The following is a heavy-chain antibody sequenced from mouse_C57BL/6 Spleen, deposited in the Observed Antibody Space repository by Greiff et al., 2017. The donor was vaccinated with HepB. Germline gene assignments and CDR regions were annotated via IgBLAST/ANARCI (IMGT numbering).Heavy chain of an antibody. D-gene: IGHD1-1*01. CDR1: GYTFTSYW. CDR3: ARDGYGSPYYYAMDY. V-gene: IGHV1-53*01. CDR2: INPSNGGT. J-gene: IGHJ4*01. Sequence: QVQLQQSGTELVKPGASVKLSCKASGYTFTSYWMHWVKQRPGQGLEWIGNINPSNGGTNYNEKFKSKATLTVDKSSSTAYMQLSSLTSEDSAVYYCARDGYGSPYYYAMDYWGQGTSVTVSS.